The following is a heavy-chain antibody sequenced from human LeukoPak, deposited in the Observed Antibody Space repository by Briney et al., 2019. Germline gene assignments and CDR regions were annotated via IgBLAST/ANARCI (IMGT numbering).Heavy chain of an antibody. J-gene: IGHJ4*02. CDR3: ARGYGSGWYDY. V-gene: IGHV5-51*01. CDR2: IYPGDSDT. CDR1: GYSFTTYW. Sequence: GESLKISCKGSGYSFTTYWIIWVRQMPGKGLECMGIIYPGDSDTRYSPSFQGQVTISVDKSISTAYLQWSGLKTSDTAMYYCARGYGSGWYDYWGQGTLVTVSS. D-gene: IGHD6-19*01.